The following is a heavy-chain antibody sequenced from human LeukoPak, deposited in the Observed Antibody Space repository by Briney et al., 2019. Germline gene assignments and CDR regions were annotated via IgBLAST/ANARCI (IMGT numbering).Heavy chain of an antibody. J-gene: IGHJ3*02. D-gene: IGHD6-19*01. CDR2: ISGSCGST. CDR1: GFTFSSYA. V-gene: IGHV3-23*01. CDR3: AKDLSGWSPTALGAFDI. Sequence: GGSLRLSCAASGFTFSSYAMSWVHQAPGKGLEWGSAISGSCGSTYYADSVKGRFTISRDNSKNTLYLQMNSLRAEDTAVYYCAKDLSGWSPTALGAFDIWGQGTMVTVSS.